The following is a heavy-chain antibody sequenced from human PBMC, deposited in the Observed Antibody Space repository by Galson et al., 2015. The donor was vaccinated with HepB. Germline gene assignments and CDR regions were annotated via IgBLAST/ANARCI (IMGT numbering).Heavy chain of an antibody. D-gene: IGHD3-3*01. V-gene: IGHV3-23*01. Sequence: SLRLPCEESGLTFSSYVMSGPRHAPGKGLEWVSAISGSGGSTYYADSVKGRFTISRDNSKNTLYLQMNSLRAEDTAVYYCAKYLVFGVVKPAFDIWGQGTMVTVSS. CDR3: AKYLVFGVVKPAFDI. CDR2: ISGSGGST. J-gene: IGHJ3*02. CDR1: GLTFSSYV.